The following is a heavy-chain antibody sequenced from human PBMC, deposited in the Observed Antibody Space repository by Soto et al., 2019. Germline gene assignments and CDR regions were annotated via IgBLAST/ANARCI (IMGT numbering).Heavy chain of an antibody. CDR2: IRSKANSYAT. CDR3: TDPYYDSSGYSGY. CDR1: GFTFSGSA. J-gene: IGHJ4*02. D-gene: IGHD3-22*01. V-gene: IGHV3-73*01. Sequence: EVQLVESGGGLVQPGGSLKLSCAASGFTFSGSAMHWVRQASGKGLEWVGRIRSKANSYATAYAASVKGRFTISRDDSKNTAYLQMNSLKTEDTAVYYCTDPYYDSSGYSGYWGQGTLVTVSS.